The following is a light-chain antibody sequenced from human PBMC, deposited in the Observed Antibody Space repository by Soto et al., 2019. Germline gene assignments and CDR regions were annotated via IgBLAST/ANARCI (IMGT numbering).Light chain of an antibody. CDR1: SSDVGAYNY. CDR3: SSFASSNTWV. CDR2: EVT. J-gene: IGLJ3*02. V-gene: IGLV2-8*01. Sequence: QSARTQPPSASGSPGQSVTPSCTGTSSDVGAYNYVSWYQQHAGKAPKLVIYEVTKRPSGVPDRFSGSKSANTASLTVSGLQAEDEADYYCSSFASSNTWVFGGATKLTVL.